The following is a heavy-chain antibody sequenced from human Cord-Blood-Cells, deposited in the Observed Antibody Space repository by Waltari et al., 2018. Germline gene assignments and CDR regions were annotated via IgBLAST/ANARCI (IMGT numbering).Heavy chain of an antibody. CDR1: GYSISSGYY. CDR2: IYHSGST. CDR3: AGYGMDV. Sequence: QVQLQESGPGLVKPSETLSLTCAVSGYSISSGYYWGWIRQPPGKGLEWIGSIYHSGSTDYNPSLKSRVTISVDTSKNQFSLKLSSVTAADTAVYYCAGYGMDVWGQGTTVTVSS. J-gene: IGHJ6*02. V-gene: IGHV4-38-2*01.